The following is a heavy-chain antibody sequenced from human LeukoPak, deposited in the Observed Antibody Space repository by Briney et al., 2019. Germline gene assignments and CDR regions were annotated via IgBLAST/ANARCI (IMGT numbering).Heavy chain of an antibody. D-gene: IGHD3-10*01. J-gene: IGHJ4*02. CDR3: ARDGPYGSGSKD. CDR2: IYSGGST. Sequence: PGXSLRLSCAASGFSVSGTYMSWVRQAPGKGLEWVSVIYSGGSTYYADSVKGRFTISRDNSKNTLYLQMNSLRAEDTAVYYCARDGPYGSGSKDWGQGTLVTVSS. CDR1: GFSVSGTY. V-gene: IGHV3-66*02.